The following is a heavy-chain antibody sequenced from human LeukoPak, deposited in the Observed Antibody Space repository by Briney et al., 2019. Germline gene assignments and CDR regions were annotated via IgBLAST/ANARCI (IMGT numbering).Heavy chain of an antibody. J-gene: IGHJ6*03. CDR1: GGSISSYY. Sequence: SETLSLTCTVSGGSISSYYWSWIRQPPGKGLEWIGYIYTSGSTNYNPSLKSRVTISVDTSKNQFSLKLSSVTAADTAVYYCARHRFEYSSSSGFRHYYYYMDVWGRGTTVTVSS. CDR2: IYTSGST. CDR3: ARHRFEYSSSSGFRHYYYYMDV. V-gene: IGHV4-4*09. D-gene: IGHD6-6*01.